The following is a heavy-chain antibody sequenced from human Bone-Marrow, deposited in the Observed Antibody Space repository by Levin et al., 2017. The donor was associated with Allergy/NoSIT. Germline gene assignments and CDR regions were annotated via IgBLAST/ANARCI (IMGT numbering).Heavy chain of an antibody. J-gene: IGHJ4*02. D-gene: IGHD3-3*01. CDR2: IKRRSDGGTA. Sequence: MPGGSLRLSCATSGFSFTNAWMTWVRQAPGKGLRVEWVGRIKRRSDGGTADYAAPVKGRFTISRDDSKDTVYLEMNNLKIEDTAVYYCVTERYYADDIDYWGPGALVTVSS. V-gene: IGHV3-15*05. CDR3: VTERYYADDIDY. CDR1: GFSFTNAW.